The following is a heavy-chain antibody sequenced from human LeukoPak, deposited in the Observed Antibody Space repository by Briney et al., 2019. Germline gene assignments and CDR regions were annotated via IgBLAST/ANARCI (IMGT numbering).Heavy chain of an antibody. J-gene: IGHJ4*02. D-gene: IGHD3-22*01. CDR1: RVSITNYY. CDR3: AGGGDSGGYYYPMFDY. Sequence: SESLSLTRTVSRVSITNYYWSWVREPPGKGREWGGYIYYTGSTNYNLSLRSRVTISVDTSKNQFSLKRTSVTAADTAVYFCAGGGDSGGYYYPMFDYWGRGTLVTVSS. CDR2: IYYTGST. V-gene: IGHV4-59*01.